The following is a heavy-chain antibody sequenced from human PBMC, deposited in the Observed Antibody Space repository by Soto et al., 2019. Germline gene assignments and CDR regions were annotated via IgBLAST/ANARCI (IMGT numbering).Heavy chain of an antibody. CDR2: ISTRSTYT. Sequence: QVLLVESGGGLVKPGGSLRLSCAASGFIFSDYYMSWVRQTPGKGLEWVSYISTRSTYTNYADSVKGRFTISRDKAKNSLYLQMDGLRVEDTAVYYCARDLAGNRWKVGRYYYAMDVWGQGTTVTVSS. D-gene: IGHD1-26*01. CDR3: ARDLAGNRWKVGRYYYAMDV. J-gene: IGHJ6*02. V-gene: IGHV3-11*06. CDR1: GFIFSDYY.